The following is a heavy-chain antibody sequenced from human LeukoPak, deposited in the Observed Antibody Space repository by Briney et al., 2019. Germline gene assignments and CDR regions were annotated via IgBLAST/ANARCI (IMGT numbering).Heavy chain of an antibody. D-gene: IGHD3-22*01. CDR3: ARDDSTGLEGV. J-gene: IGHJ1*01. CDR1: GGSISSYY. CDR2: IHYSGST. V-gene: IGHV4-59*01. Sequence: SETLSLTCTVSGGSISSYYWSWIRQPPGKGLEWIGYIHYSGSTNYNPSLKSRVTISIDTSKRQVSLKLSSVTAADTAVYYCARDDSTGLEGVGGQGTLVTVP.